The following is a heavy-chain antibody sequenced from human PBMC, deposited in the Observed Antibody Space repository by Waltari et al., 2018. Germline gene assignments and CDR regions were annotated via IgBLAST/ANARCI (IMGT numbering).Heavy chain of an antibody. CDR1: GVSFSGYY. J-gene: IGHJ4*02. Sequence: QVQLQQWGAGLLKPSETLSLTCAVYGVSFSGYYWRWSRHPPGKGLEWIGEINHSGSTNYTPSLKSRVTRSVDTSKNQFSLKLSSVTAADTAVYYCARGGTAMLPSGYWGQGTLVTISS. CDR2: INHSGST. V-gene: IGHV4-34*01. CDR3: ARGGTAMLPSGY. D-gene: IGHD5-18*01.